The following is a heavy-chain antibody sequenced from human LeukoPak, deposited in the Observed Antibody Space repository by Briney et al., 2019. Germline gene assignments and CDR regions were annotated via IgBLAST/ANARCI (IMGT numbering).Heavy chain of an antibody. CDR3: AKEIITMVRGVITTPDY. CDR2: VSGSGGST. J-gene: IGHJ4*02. V-gene: IGHV3-23*01. CDR1: GFTFSSYA. D-gene: IGHD3-10*01. Sequence: GGSLRLSCAASGFTFSSYAMSWVRQAPGKGLERVSAVSGSGGSTYYADSVKGRFTISRDNSKNTLYLQMNSLRAEDTAVYYCAKEIITMVRGVITTPDYWGQGTLVTVSS.